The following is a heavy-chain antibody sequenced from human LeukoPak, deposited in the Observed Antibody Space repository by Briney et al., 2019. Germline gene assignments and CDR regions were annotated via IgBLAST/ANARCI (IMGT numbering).Heavy chain of an antibody. Sequence: ASVKVSCKASGYTFNNYNIHWLRQAPGQGLEWMGIVNPGGDSTNYAQDFQGRLTLTGDTSTSTAYMELSSLRSEDTAVYYCASGGYSYGYDGEIYYYYMDVWGKGTTVTVSS. CDR2: VNPGGDST. CDR3: ASGGYSYGYDGEIYYYYMDV. J-gene: IGHJ6*03. V-gene: IGHV1-46*02. CDR1: GYTFNNYN. D-gene: IGHD5-18*01.